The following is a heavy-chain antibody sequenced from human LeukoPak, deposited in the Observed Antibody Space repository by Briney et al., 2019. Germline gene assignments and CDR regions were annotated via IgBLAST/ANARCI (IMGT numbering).Heavy chain of an antibody. J-gene: IGHJ4*02. Sequence: SETLSLTCTVSGASISRGLYYWSWVRQLPGKGLEWIGYIYHTGSTYYNPSLKSRVTISVDTSKNQFSLKLSSVTAADTAVYYCARVEMVAARPGFFDYWGQGTLVTVSS. CDR2: IYHTGST. V-gene: IGHV4-30-4*08. CDR3: ARVEMVAARPGFFDY. D-gene: IGHD6-6*01. CDR1: GASISRGLYY.